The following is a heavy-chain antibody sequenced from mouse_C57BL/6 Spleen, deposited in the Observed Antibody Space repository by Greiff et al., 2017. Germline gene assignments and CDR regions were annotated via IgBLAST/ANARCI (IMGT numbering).Heavy chain of an antibody. CDR1: GFTFSDYY. Sequence: EVKLMESGGGLVQPGGSLKLSCAASGFTFSDYYMYWVRQTPEKRLEWVAYISNGGGSTYYPDTVKGRFTISRDNAKNTLYLQMSRLKSEDTAMYYCARIYYGNFYAMDYWGQGTSVTVSS. V-gene: IGHV5-12*01. CDR3: ARIYYGNFYAMDY. J-gene: IGHJ4*01. CDR2: ISNGGGST. D-gene: IGHD2-1*01.